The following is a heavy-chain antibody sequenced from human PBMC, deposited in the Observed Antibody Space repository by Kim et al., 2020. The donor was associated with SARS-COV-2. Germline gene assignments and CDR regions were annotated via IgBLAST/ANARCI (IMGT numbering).Heavy chain of an antibody. J-gene: IGHJ4*02. D-gene: IGHD5-18*01. CDR2: ST. CDR3: ARRRGYSYDD. V-gene: IGHV4-31*02. Sequence: STHHNPSLKSRVTISVDTAKNQFSLKLSSVTAADTAVYYCARRRGYSYDDWGQGTLVTVSS.